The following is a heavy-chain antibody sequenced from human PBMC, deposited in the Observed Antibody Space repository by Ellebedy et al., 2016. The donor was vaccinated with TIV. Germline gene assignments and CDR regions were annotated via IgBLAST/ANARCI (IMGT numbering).Heavy chain of an antibody. V-gene: IGHV1-2*02. CDR3: ARDARYSSGWYSGNSDWFDP. CDR1: GYTFTGYY. D-gene: IGHD6-19*01. CDR2: INPNSGGT. Sequence: AASVKVSCKASGYTFTGYYMHWVRQAPGQGLEWMGWINPNSGGTNYAQKFQGRVTMTRDTSISTAYMELSRLRSDDTAVYYCARDARYSSGWYSGNSDWFDPWGQGTLVTVSS. J-gene: IGHJ5*02.